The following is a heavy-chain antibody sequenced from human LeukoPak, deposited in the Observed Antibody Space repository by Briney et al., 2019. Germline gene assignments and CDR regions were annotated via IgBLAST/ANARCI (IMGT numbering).Heavy chain of an antibody. CDR2: INWNGGST. CDR1: GFTFDDYA. J-gene: IGHJ6*03. V-gene: IGHV3-20*01. D-gene: IGHD3-10*01. Sequence: GGSLRLSCAASGFTFDDYAMHWVRQAPGKGLEWVSGINWNGGSTGYADSVKGRFTISRDNAKNSLYLQMNSLRAEDTALYHCARGRYYYGSGSYSNYYYYMDVWGKGTTVTISS. CDR3: ARGRYYYGSGSYSNYYYYMDV.